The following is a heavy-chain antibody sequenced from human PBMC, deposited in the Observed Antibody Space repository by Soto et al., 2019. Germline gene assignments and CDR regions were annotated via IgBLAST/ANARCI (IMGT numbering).Heavy chain of an antibody. CDR3: AKRGSYPSTYYFDY. CDR1: GFTFSSYA. V-gene: IGHV3-23*01. D-gene: IGHD1-26*01. CDR2: ISGSGGST. J-gene: IGHJ4*02. Sequence: PGGSLRLSCAASGFTFSSYAMSWVRQAPGKGLEWASAISGSGGSTYYADSVKGRFTISRDNSKNTLYLQMNSLRAEDTAVYYCAKRGSYPSTYYFDYWGQGTLVTVS.